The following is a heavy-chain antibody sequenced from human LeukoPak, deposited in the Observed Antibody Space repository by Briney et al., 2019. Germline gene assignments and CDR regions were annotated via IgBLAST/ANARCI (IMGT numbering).Heavy chain of an antibody. CDR3: AREGYRSWFDP. V-gene: IGHV4-31*01. CDR1: AGSISSGCYY. D-gene: IGHD6-13*01. Sequence: SETLSLTCTVSAGSISSGCYYWSWIRQHPWKGLEWIGYIYYSGSTYYNPSLKSQVTKSVDTSNNQSSLKLSSVTAADPAVYYCAREGYRSWFDPWGQGTLVTVSS. CDR2: IYYSGST. J-gene: IGHJ5*02.